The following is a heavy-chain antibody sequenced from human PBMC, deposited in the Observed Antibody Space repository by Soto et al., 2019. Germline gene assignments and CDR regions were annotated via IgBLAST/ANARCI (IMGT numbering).Heavy chain of an antibody. Sequence: NPSETLSLTCSVSGGSISSSSYYWGWIRQPPGKGLEWIGSIYYSGSTYYNPSLKSRVTISVDTSKNQFSLKLSSVTAADTAVYYCACKRRYGSGSYYPPDYWGQGTLVTVSS. CDR3: ACKRRYGSGSYYPPDY. D-gene: IGHD3-10*01. CDR2: IYYSGST. J-gene: IGHJ4*02. V-gene: IGHV4-39*01. CDR1: GGSISSSSYY.